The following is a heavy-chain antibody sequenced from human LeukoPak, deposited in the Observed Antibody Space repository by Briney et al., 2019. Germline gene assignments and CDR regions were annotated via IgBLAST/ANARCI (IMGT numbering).Heavy chain of an antibody. V-gene: IGHV3-23*01. CDR2: ISANGGGT. CDR1: GFTFSNYA. Sequence: GVLRLSCAASGFTFSNYAMSWVRQAPGKGLEWVSAISANGGGTYYADSVKGRFTISRDNSKNTLYLQMNSLRAEDTAVYYCAKGSSPFDYWGQGTLVTVSS. J-gene: IGHJ4*02. D-gene: IGHD6-13*01. CDR3: AKGSSPFDY.